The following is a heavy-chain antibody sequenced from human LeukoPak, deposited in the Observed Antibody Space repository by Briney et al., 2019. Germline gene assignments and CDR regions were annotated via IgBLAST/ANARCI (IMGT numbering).Heavy chain of an antibody. V-gene: IGHV4-39*01. D-gene: IGHD2-8*01. CDR1: GFTFSSYSMN. Sequence: GSLRLSCAASGFTFSSYSMNWVRQAPGKGLEWIGSIYYSGSTYYNPSLKSRVTISVDTSKNQFSLKLSSVTAADTAVCYCARHQMVYAPPGLFDPWGQGTLVTVSS. J-gene: IGHJ5*02. CDR2: IYYSGST. CDR3: ARHQMVYAPPGLFDP.